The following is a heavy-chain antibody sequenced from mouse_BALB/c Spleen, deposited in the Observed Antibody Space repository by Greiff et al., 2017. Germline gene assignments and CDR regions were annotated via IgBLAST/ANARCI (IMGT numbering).Heavy chain of an antibody. J-gene: IGHJ4*01. CDR3: ARKSYYGNLNAMDY. CDR1: GYTFSSYW. D-gene: IGHD2-1*01. V-gene: IGHV1-9*01. Sequence: VQLHQSGAELMKPGASVKISCKATGYTFSSYWIEWVKQRPGHGLEWIGEILPGSGSTNYNEKFKGKATFTADTSSNTAYMQLSSLTSEDSAVYYCARKSYYGNLNAMDYWGQGTSVTVSS. CDR2: ILPGSGST.